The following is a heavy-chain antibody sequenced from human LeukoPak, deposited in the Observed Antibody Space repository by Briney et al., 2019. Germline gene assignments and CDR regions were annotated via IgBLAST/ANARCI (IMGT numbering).Heavy chain of an antibody. CDR1: GFTFSSYS. D-gene: IGHD6-13*01. Sequence: GGSLRLSCAASGFTFSSYSMSWVRQAPGKGLQWVSVLYSGGITFYTDSVKGRFTISRDDSKNTLYLQMSSLRAEDTAVYYCARQAAGPYYFDYWGQGTLVTVSS. J-gene: IGHJ4*02. CDR2: LYSGGIT. V-gene: IGHV3-66*04. CDR3: ARQAAGPYYFDY.